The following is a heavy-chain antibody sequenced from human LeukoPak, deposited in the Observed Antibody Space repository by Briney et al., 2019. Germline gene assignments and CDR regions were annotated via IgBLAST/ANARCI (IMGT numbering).Heavy chain of an antibody. V-gene: IGHV1-2*02. CDR2: INPNSGGT. D-gene: IGHD1-7*01. CDR1: GYTFTGYY. CDR3: AKGPITGTTGLFDY. J-gene: IGHJ4*02. Sequence: ASVKVSCKASGYTFTGYYMHWVRQAPEQGLEWMGWINPNSGGTNYAQKFQGRVTMTRDTSISTAYMELSRLRSDDTAVYYCAKGPITGTTGLFDYWGQGTLVTVSS.